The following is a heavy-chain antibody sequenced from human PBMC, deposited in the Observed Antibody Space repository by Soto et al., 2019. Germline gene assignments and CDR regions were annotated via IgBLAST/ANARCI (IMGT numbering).Heavy chain of an antibody. CDR3: AKRRGAGGHFDY. V-gene: IGHV3-23*01. Sequence: GGSLRLSCAASGFTFSSYAMGWVRQGPGQGLEWVAVVSIGGSTHYADSVRGRFTISRDNSKNTLSLQMNSLTAEATAVSFCAKRRGAGGHFDYWGQGALVTVSS. CDR2: VSIGGST. CDR1: GFTFSSYA. D-gene: IGHD2-15*01. J-gene: IGHJ4*02.